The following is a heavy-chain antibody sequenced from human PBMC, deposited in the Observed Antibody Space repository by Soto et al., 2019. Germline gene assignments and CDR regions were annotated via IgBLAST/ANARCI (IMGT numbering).Heavy chain of an antibody. CDR3: AKSTRGAYDTPDF. CDR1: GFSLNDDG. D-gene: IGHD3-22*01. CDR2: IAYDGGNK. Sequence: GGSRRLSCAASGFSLNDDGMHWVRQPPGKGLEWVADIAYDGGNKYYTDSVRGRFTISRDISKGTLYLQMNSLRPEGTAVYYCAKSTRGAYDTPDFWGQGTPVTVSS. J-gene: IGHJ4*02. V-gene: IGHV3-30*18.